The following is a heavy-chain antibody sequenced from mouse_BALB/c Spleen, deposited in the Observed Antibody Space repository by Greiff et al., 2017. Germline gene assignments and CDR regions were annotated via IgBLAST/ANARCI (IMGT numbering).Heavy chain of an antibody. CDR2: INPSSGYT. J-gene: IGHJ2*01. V-gene: IGHV1-4*02. CDR1: GYTFTSYT. Sequence: VQLQQSAAELARPGASVKMSCKASGYTFTSYTMHWVKQRPGQGLEWIGYINPSSGYTEYNQKFKDKTTLTADKSSSTAYMQLSSLTSEDSAVYYCANPTGRFDYWGQGTTLTVSS. D-gene: IGHD4-1*02. CDR3: ANPTGRFDY.